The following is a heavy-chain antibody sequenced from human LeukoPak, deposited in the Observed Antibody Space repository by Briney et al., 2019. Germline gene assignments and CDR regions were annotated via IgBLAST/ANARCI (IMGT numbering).Heavy chain of an antibody. Sequence: ASVKVSCKASGYTFTNYHIHWVRQAPGQGLEWMGIINPSGGSTSYAQKFQGRVTMTRDTSTSTVYMELSSLRSEDTAVYYCARDPGNFDWLLRDAFDIWGQGTMVTVSS. D-gene: IGHD3-9*01. CDR3: ARDPGNFDWLLRDAFDI. CDR2: INPSGGST. J-gene: IGHJ3*02. V-gene: IGHV1-46*01. CDR1: GYTFTNYH.